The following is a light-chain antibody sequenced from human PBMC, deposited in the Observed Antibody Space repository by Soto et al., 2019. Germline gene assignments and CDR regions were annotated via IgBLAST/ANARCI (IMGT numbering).Light chain of an antibody. CDR1: SNDVGNGYDS. Sequence: QSALTQPASVSGSPGQSITISCTGTSNDVGNGYDSVSWYQHHPGKAPKLIIYEVVNRPSGVSNRFSGSKSGNTASLTISGLQAEDEADYYCSALDDNLNGYVFGTGTKLTVL. V-gene: IGLV2-14*01. CDR2: EVV. J-gene: IGLJ1*01. CDR3: SALDDNLNGYV.